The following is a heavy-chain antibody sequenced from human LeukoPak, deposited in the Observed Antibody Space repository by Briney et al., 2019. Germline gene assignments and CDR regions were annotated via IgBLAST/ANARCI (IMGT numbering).Heavy chain of an antibody. D-gene: IGHD6-13*01. CDR1: GYTFTGYY. J-gene: IGHJ4*02. CDR2: INPNSGGT. V-gene: IGHV1-2*02. Sequence: ASVKVSCKASGYTFTGYYMHWVRQAPGQGLEWMGWINPNSGGTNYAQKFKGRVTMTRDTSISTAYMELSRLRSDDTAVYYCARRRIAAAGTVLDYWGQGTLVTVSS. CDR3: ARRRIAAAGTVLDY.